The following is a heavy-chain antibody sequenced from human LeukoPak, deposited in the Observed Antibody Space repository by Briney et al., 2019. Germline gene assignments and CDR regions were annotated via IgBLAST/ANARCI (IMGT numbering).Heavy chain of an antibody. Sequence: ASVKVSCKASGYTFTGYYMHWVRQAPGQGLEWMGIINPGGGSTSYAQKFQGRVTMTRDTSTSTVYMELSSLRSEDTAVYYCARDKGKDDTGFPTGGRYYYYMDVWGKGTTVTISS. CDR3: ARDKGKDDTGFPTGGRYYYYMDV. CDR1: GYTFTGYY. V-gene: IGHV1-46*01. D-gene: IGHD3-16*01. CDR2: INPGGGST. J-gene: IGHJ6*03.